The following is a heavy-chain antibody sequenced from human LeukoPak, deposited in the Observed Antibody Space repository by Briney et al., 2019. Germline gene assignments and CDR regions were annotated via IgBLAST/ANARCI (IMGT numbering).Heavy chain of an antibody. CDR2: ISSGSTI. CDR3: ARESIAVAGAPFDY. V-gene: IGHV3-48*03. Sequence: GGSLRLSCAASGFTFSSYEMNWVRQAPGKGLEWGSYISSGSTIYDADSVKGRFTISRDNAKNSLYLQMNSLRAEDTAVYYCARESIAVAGAPFDYWGQGTLVTVSS. D-gene: IGHD6-19*01. J-gene: IGHJ4*02. CDR1: GFTFSSYE.